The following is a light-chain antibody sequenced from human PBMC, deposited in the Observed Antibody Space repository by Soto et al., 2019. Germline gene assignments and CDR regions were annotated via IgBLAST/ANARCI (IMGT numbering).Light chain of an antibody. CDR2: GAS. CDR3: QQYGSSPWT. CDR1: QSVSSNY. J-gene: IGKJ1*01. Sequence: EIVLTQSPGTLSLSPGERATLSCRASQSVSSNYLTWLQQKPGQAPRLLIYGASSRATGIPDRFSGSGSGTDFSLTISRLEPEDFAVYYCQQYGSSPWTVGQGTKVETK. V-gene: IGKV3-20*01.